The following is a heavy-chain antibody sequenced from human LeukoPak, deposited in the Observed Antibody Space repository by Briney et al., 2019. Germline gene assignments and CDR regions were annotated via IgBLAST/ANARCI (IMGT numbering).Heavy chain of an antibody. V-gene: IGHV3-53*01. D-gene: IGHD2-21*02. CDR2: IYSGGST. Sequence: PGGSLRLSCAASGFTVSSNYMSWVRQAPGKGLEWVSVIYSGGSTYYADSVKGRFTISRDNSKNTLYLQMNSLRAEDTAVYYCARDRRVVTTSYYYYYYMDVWGKGTTVTVSS. J-gene: IGHJ6*03. CDR3: ARDRRVVTTSYYYYYYMDV. CDR1: GFTVSSNY.